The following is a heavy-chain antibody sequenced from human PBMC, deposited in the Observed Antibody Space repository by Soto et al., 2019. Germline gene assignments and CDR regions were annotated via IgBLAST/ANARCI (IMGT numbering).Heavy chain of an antibody. Sequence: QVQLQESGPGLVKPSGTLSLTCAVSGGSISSSNWWSWVRQPPGKGLEWIGEIYHSGSTNYNPSLKSRVTISVDKSKNQFSLKLSSVTAADTAVYYCARDISPPYSGSSGGGAFDIWGQGTMVTVSS. CDR2: IYHSGST. D-gene: IGHD1-26*01. J-gene: IGHJ3*02. CDR1: GGSISSSNW. V-gene: IGHV4-4*02. CDR3: ARDISPPYSGSSGGGAFDI.